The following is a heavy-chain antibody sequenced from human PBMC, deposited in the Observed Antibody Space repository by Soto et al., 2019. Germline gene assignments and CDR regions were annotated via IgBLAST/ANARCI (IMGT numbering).Heavy chain of an antibody. D-gene: IGHD3-10*01. CDR2: IKSKTDGGTI. V-gene: IGHV3-15*07. CDR3: RSLPKFGESAFDV. J-gene: IGHJ3*01. Sequence: EVQLVESGGGLVEPGGSLRLSCAASGFTFNNVWMNWVRQVPGKGLEWVGRIKSKTDGGTIDYAAPVKGRFTISRDDSKNTVYLQMNSLKIEDTAVYYCRSLPKFGESAFDVWGQGTMVTVSS. CDR1: GFTFNNVW.